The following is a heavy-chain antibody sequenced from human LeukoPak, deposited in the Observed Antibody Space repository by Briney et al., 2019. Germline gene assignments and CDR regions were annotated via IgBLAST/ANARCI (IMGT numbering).Heavy chain of an antibody. CDR3: VGENHGSFDY. Sequence: GGSLRLSCAASGFSFSSYYVNWVRQAPGKGLEWVSCISSSSTYIYYADSVRGRFAISRDNARNSLYLQMNSLRADDTAVYYCVGENHGSFDYWGQGSLVTVSS. V-gene: IGHV3-21*01. CDR1: GFSFSSYY. CDR2: ISSSSTYI. D-gene: IGHD1-14*01. J-gene: IGHJ4*02.